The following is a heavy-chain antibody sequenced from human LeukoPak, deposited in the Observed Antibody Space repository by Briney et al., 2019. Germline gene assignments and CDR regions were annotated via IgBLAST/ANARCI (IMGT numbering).Heavy chain of an antibody. CDR2: IFHSGST. CDR1: GGSVSNYY. V-gene: IGHV4-59*08. J-gene: IGHJ4*02. CDR3: ARHAFYYDKSGNFDY. Sequence: SETPSLTCTVSGGSVSNYYWSWIRQPPGKGLEWIGYIFHSGSTNYNPSLKSRVSMSVDTSENQISLKLSSVTAADTAVYYCARHAFYYDKSGNFDYWGQGTLVTVSS. D-gene: IGHD3-22*01.